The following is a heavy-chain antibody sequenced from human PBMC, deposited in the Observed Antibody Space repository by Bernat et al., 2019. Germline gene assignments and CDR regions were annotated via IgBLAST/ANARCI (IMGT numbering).Heavy chain of an antibody. CDR3: ATGPMITMVRGAPNWYFDL. Sequence: QVQLVQSGAEVKKPGASVKVSCKVSGYTLTELSMHWVRQAPGKGLEWMGGFDPEDGETIYAQKFQGRVTMTEGTSTDTAYMELSSLRSEDTAVYYCATGPMITMVRGAPNWYFDLWGRGTLVTVSS. CDR2: FDPEDGET. J-gene: IGHJ2*01. V-gene: IGHV1-24*01. D-gene: IGHD3-10*01. CDR1: GYTLTELS.